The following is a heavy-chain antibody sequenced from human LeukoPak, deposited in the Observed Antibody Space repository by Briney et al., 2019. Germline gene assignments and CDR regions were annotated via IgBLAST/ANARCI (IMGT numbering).Heavy chain of an antibody. Sequence: ASVKVSCKASGYTFSDYYIHWVRQAPGQGLEWMAWINPNSGGTNYAQKFQGRVTLTRDTSVYTTYMELSSLRSDDTAVYYCARDLRPANLWGQGTLVTVSS. CDR2: INPNSGGT. V-gene: IGHV1-2*02. CDR3: ARDLRPANL. J-gene: IGHJ4*02. CDR1: GYTFSDYY. D-gene: IGHD1-7*01.